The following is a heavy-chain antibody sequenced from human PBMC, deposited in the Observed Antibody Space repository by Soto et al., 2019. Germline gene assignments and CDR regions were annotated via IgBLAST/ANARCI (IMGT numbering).Heavy chain of an antibody. J-gene: IGHJ6*02. CDR1: GYSFTRYW. D-gene: IGHD2-2*01. V-gene: IGHV5-51*01. CDR3: ARHGVVVPAATAADYYYYYGMDV. Sequence: PGESLKISCKGSGYSFTRYWIGWVRQMPGKGLEWMGIIYPGDSDTRYSPSFQGQVTISADKSISTAYLQWSSLKASDTAMYYCARHGVVVPAATAADYYYYYGMDVWGQGTTVTVSS. CDR2: IYPGDSDT.